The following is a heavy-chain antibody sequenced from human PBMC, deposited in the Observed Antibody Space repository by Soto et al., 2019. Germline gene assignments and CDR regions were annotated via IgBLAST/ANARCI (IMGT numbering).Heavy chain of an antibody. J-gene: IGHJ4*02. CDR3: ARTPGGAPADYYFDY. D-gene: IGHD4-17*01. CDR2: IHYSGNT. CDR1: GGSISSGDYY. V-gene: IGHV4-31*03. Sequence: QVRLQESGPGLVKPSKTLSLTCTVSGGSISSGDYYWSWIHHHPGGGLEWIGYIHYSGNTYYDPSLKSRLTMSVDTSKNQFSLNLSSVTAADTAVYYCARTPGGAPADYYFDYWGLGTLVTVSS.